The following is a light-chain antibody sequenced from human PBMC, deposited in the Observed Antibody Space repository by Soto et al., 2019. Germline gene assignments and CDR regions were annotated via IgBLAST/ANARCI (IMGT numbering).Light chain of an antibody. CDR1: QNIKNY. V-gene: IGKV1-39*01. Sequence: DIQVTHSPSSLSASVGYRVTITCRASQNIKNYLNWYQRKPGTAPRLLIYAASNLQSGVPSRFSASGSGTDFALNISSLQPDDFGTYYCQQGFSLPWTFGQGTKVDI. J-gene: IGKJ1*01. CDR3: QQGFSLPWT. CDR2: AAS.